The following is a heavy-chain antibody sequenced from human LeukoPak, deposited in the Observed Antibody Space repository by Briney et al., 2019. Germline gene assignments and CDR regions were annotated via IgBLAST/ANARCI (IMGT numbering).Heavy chain of an antibody. CDR2: ISHDGSNK. J-gene: IGHJ4*02. V-gene: IGHV3-30-3*01. Sequence: GGSLRLSCAVSGFTFRNNYMHWVRQAPGKGLEWVAVISHDGSNKYYADSVKGRFSISRDNSKNTLDLQMNRMIPEDTAVYYCATGXTDDYWGQGTLVXVXS. CDR3: ATGXTDDY. D-gene: IGHD5-18*01. CDR1: GFTFRNNY.